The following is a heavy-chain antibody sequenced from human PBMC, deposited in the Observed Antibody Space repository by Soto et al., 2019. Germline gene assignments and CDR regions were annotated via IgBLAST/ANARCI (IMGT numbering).Heavy chain of an antibody. V-gene: IGHV3-30*03. CDR2: ISYDGNNK. D-gene: IGHD2-15*01. Sequence: GGSLRLSCAASGFTFSSYGMHWVRQAPGKGLQWVAVISYDGNNKYYADSVKGRFTISRDNSKNTLYLQMNSLRAEDTAVYYCARSGSDIVVVVAAIWMGGYYFDYWGQGTLVTSPQ. CDR1: GFTFSSYG. J-gene: IGHJ4*02. CDR3: ARSGSDIVVVVAAIWMGGYYFDY.